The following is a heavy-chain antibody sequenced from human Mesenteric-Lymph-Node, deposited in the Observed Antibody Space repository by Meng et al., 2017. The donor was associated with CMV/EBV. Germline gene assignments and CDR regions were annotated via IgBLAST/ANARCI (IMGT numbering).Heavy chain of an antibody. CDR1: GTFSSYD. Sequence: GTFSSYDISWVRQAPGQGLEWMGGIIPIFGTANYAQKFQGRVTITADKSTSTAYMQLGSLRSDDTAVYYCARSTYDRGGYYGTDFDSWGPGTLVTVSS. CDR3: ARSTYDRGGYYGTDFDS. J-gene: IGHJ4*02. CDR2: IIPIFGTA. D-gene: IGHD3-22*01. V-gene: IGHV1-69*06.